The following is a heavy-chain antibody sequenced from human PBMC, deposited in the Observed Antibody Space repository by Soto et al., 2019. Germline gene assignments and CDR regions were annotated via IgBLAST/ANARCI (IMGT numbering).Heavy chain of an antibody. V-gene: IGHV3-23*01. CDR1: GFTFSSYS. D-gene: IGHD6-19*01. CDR3: ARRSSGWYFDY. CDR2: ISGSGGST. Sequence: EVQLLESGGGLVQPGGSLRLSCAASGFTFSSYSMSWVRQAPGKGLEWVSAISGSGGSTYYADSVKGRFTISRDNSKITLYLQMNSLRAEDTAVYYCARRSSGWYFDYWGQGTLVTVSS. J-gene: IGHJ4*02.